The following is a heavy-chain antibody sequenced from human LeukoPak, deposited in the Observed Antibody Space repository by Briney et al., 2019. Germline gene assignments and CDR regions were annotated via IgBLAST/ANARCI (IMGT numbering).Heavy chain of an antibody. CDR1: GFTLCTYS. CDR3: ARGGVGLVIIPGWEYDYYGLDV. J-gene: IGHJ6*02. V-gene: IGHV3-21*01. Sequence: GGSLKLSCAASGFTLCTYSMNWVRQAAGKGLEWVSSISSSARYMYYADSGKGRFTISRDNAKNSLYLQMNSLRAEDTAVYYCARGGVGLVIIPGWEYDYYGLDVWGQGTTVTVSS. D-gene: IGHD3/OR15-3a*01. CDR2: ISSSARYM.